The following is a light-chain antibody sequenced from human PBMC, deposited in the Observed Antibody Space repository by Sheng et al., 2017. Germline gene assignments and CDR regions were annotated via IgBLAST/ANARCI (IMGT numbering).Light chain of an antibody. CDR1: QRIDNW. Sequence: DIQMTQSPSTLSASVGDRVTITCRTSQRIDNWLAWYQQKSGKAPKLLIYKASTLENRVPSRFSGSGSGTEFTLTISSLQPDDFATYFCQQFNTYSYTFGQGTKLEI. CDR3: QQFNTYSYT. CDR2: KAS. V-gene: IGKV1-5*03. J-gene: IGKJ2*01.